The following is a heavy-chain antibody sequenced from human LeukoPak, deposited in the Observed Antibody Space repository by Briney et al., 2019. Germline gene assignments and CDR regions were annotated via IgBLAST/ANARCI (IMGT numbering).Heavy chain of an antibody. CDR1: GFTFSSYA. CDR3: AKVAGAPLDDYDSSGYFDY. J-gene: IGHJ4*02. V-gene: IGHV3-23*01. CDR2: ISGSGGST. Sequence: GGSLRLSCAASGFTFSSYAMSWVRQAPGKGLEWVSAISGSGGSTYYADSVKGRFTISRDNSKNTLYLQMNSLRAEDTAVYYCAKVAGAPLDDYDSSGYFDYGGRGTRVTVS. D-gene: IGHD3-22*01.